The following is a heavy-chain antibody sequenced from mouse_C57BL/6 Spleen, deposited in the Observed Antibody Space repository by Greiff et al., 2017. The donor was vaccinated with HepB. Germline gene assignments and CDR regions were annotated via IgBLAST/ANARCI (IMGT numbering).Heavy chain of an antibody. D-gene: IGHD2-4*01. Sequence: EVQRVESGGGLVQPGGSLSLSCAASGFTFTDYYMSWVRQPPGKALEWLGFIRNKANGYTTEYSASVKGRFTISRDNSRSILYLQMNALRAEDSATYYCARYNYDVRAMDYWGQGTSVTVSS. J-gene: IGHJ4*01. CDR3: ARYNYDVRAMDY. CDR2: IRNKANGYTT. V-gene: IGHV7-3*01. CDR1: GFTFTDYY.